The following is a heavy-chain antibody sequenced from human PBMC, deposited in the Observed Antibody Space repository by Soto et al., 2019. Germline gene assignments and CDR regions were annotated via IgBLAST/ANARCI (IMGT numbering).Heavy chain of an antibody. Sequence: SETLSLTCTVSGGSISSSSYYWGWIRQPPGKGLEWIGSIYYSGSTYYNPSLKSRVTISVDTSKNQFSLKLSSVTAADTAVYYCARLLAVAGTLGYWGQGTLVTVSS. CDR3: ARLLAVAGTLGY. CDR1: GGSISSSSYY. V-gene: IGHV4-39*01. J-gene: IGHJ4*02. CDR2: IYYSGST. D-gene: IGHD6-19*01.